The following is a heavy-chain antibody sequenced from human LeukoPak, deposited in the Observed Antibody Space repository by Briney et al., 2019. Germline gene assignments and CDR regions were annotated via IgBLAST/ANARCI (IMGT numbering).Heavy chain of an antibody. D-gene: IGHD4-17*01. V-gene: IGHV3-48*02. J-gene: IGHJ4*02. CDR2: ISTISSTK. CDR1: GFTFSSYD. Sequence: PGGSLRLSRAASGFTFSSYDMNWVRQAPGKGLEWVSYISTISSTKYYADSVKGRFTISRDNAKNSLYLQMNSLRDEDTAVYYCARGKIGYYYGDYDGYWGQGTLVTVSS. CDR3: ARGKIGYYYGDYDGY.